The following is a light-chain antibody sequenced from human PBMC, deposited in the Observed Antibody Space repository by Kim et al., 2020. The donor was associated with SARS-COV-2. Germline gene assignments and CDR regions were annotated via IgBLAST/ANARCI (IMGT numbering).Light chain of an antibody. Sequence: GQRVSISCSGGKGSGGRETVDWYQKRPGTAPKLLIHSDNRGPSGIPDRFSGSKSGTSASLAISGLQSEDEADYYCAAWDGSLNGPVFGGGTQRTVL. V-gene: IGLV1-44*01. J-gene: IGLJ3*02. CDR3: AAWDGSLNGPV. CDR2: SDN. CDR1: KGSGGRET.